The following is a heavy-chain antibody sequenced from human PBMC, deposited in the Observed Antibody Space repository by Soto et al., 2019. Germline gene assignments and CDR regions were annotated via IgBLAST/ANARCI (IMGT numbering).Heavy chain of an antibody. CDR1: GCSISSGGYS. V-gene: IGHV4-30-2*01. J-gene: IGHJ6*02. Sequence: SETLSLTCAFSGCSISSGGYSWSWIRQPPGKGLEWIGYIYHSGSTYYNPSLKSRVTISVDRSKNQFSLKLSSVTAADTAVYYCARVPDVWGQGTTVTVSS. CDR2: IYHSGST. CDR3: ARVPDV.